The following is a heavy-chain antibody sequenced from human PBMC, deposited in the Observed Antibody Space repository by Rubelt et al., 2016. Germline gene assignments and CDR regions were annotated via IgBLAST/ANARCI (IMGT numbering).Heavy chain of an antibody. D-gene: IGHD1-14*01. Sequence: QVQLVQSGAEVKKPGASVKVSCKASGYTFTSYAMHWVRQAPGQRLEWMGWINAGNGNTNYAQKLQGRVTMATDTSTSTAYMELRSLGSDDTAVYYCARAVSPAADDYWGQGTLVTVSS. CDR2: INAGNGNT. CDR1: GYTFTSYA. CDR3: ARAVSPAADDY. J-gene: IGHJ4*02. V-gene: IGHV1-3*01.